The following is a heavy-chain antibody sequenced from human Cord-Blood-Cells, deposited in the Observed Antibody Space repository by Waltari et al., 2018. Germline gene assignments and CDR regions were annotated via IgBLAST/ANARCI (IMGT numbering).Heavy chain of an antibody. Sequence: QVQLVESGGGVVQPGRSLRLSCAASGFTFSSHGTHWVRMAPGKGLEWVAVISYDGSNKYYADSVKGRFTISRDNSKNTLYLQMNSLRAEDTAVYYCAKSLGVVVVAADYWGQGTLVTVSS. V-gene: IGHV3-30*18. CDR1: GFTFSSHG. CDR3: AKSLGVVVVAADY. D-gene: IGHD2-15*01. J-gene: IGHJ4*02. CDR2: ISYDGSNK.